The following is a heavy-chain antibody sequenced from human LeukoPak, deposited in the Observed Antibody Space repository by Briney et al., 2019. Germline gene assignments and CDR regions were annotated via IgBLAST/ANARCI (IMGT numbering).Heavy chain of an antibody. Sequence: ASVKVSCKASGYTFTSYDINWVRQATGQGLEWMGWMNPNSGNTGYAQKFQGRVTMTRNTSISTAYMELSSLRSEDTAVYYCARGRASGYDTNMDVWGKGTTVTISS. CDR2: MNPNSGNT. D-gene: IGHD5-12*01. CDR1: GYTFTSYD. V-gene: IGHV1-8*01. J-gene: IGHJ6*03. CDR3: ARGRASGYDTNMDV.